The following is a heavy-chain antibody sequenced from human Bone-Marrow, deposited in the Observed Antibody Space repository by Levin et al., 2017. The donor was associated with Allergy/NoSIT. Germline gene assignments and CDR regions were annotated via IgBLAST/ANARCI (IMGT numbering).Heavy chain of an antibody. J-gene: IGHJ4*02. D-gene: IGHD2-8*02. Sequence: SETLSLTCAVYGGSFSGYYWSWIRQPPGKGLEWIGEITHRGSTNYNPSLKSRVILSVDTSKNQFSLNLRSVTAADTAVYYCASYCTANGCSLFDSRGQGTLVTVSS. CDR1: GGSFSGYY. V-gene: IGHV4-34*01. CDR3: ASYCTANGCSLFDS. CDR2: ITHRGST.